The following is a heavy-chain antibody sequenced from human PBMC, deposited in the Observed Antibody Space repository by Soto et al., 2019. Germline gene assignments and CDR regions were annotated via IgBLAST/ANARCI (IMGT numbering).Heavy chain of an antibody. J-gene: IGHJ6*02. V-gene: IGHV4-4*07. D-gene: IGHD3-16*01. CDR3: ARDPGTSMIENYYNGMDV. Sequence: QVQLQESGPGQVKPSETLSLTCTVSGDSIRNYFWSWIRQPAGQGLEWIGRIYTSWSSNYNPSLKSRLTMSVDTSKNQVSLNLRSVTAADTAVYYCARDPGTSMIENYYNGMDVWGRGTTVIVSS. CDR2: IYTSWSS. CDR1: GDSIRNYF.